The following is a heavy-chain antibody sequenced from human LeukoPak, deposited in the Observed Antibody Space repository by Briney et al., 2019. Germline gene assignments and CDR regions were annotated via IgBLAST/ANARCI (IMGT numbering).Heavy chain of an antibody. Sequence: PSQTLSLTCTVSGGSISSGGYYWSWIRQHPGTGLEWIGYIYYSGSTYYNPSLKSRVTISVDTSKNQFSLKLSSVTAADTAVYYCARVYSSGWYVDYWGQGTLVTVSS. J-gene: IGHJ4*02. V-gene: IGHV4-31*03. D-gene: IGHD6-19*01. CDR1: GGSISSGGYY. CDR3: ARVYSSGWYVDY. CDR2: IYYSGST.